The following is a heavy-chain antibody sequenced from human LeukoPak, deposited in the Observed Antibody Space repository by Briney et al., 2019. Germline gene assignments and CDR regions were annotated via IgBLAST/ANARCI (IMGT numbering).Heavy chain of an antibody. D-gene: IGHD4-23*01. V-gene: IGHV3-64*02. Sequence: GGSLRLSCAASGFTFSDYYMTWIRQAPGKGLEYVSATTPSGGSTFYAGSVKGRFTISRDNSKNTLYLQMGGLRAEDMAVYYCARRRDYAGYYYGMDVWGQGTTVTVSS. CDR2: TTPSGGST. J-gene: IGHJ6*02. CDR1: GFTFSDYY. CDR3: ARRRDYAGYYYGMDV.